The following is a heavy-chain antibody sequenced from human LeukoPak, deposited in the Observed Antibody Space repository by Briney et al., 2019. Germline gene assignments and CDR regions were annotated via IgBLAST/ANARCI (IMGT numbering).Heavy chain of an antibody. Sequence: GGSLRLSCAASGFAFSNFWMAWVRQAPGKGVEWVAHIKEDGSDKKYVDSVKGRFTISRDNPKNSLYLQMNSLRAEDTAVYYCARDIGYHTFDYWGQGGLVTVSS. J-gene: IGHJ4*02. CDR2: IKEDGSDK. D-gene: IGHD5-12*01. CDR3: ARDIGYHTFDY. V-gene: IGHV3-7*05. CDR1: GFAFSNFW.